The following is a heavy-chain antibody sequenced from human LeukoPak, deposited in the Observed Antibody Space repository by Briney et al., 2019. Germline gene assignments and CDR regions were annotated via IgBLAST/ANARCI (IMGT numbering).Heavy chain of an antibody. D-gene: IGHD3-3*01. Sequence: GASVKVSCKTSGYTFTSFYMHWVRQAPGQGLEWMGIINPSGGSTSYAQKFQGRVTMTRDTSTSTVYMELSSLRSEDTAVYYCARAEWHGMDVWGQGTTVTVSS. CDR2: INPSGGST. CDR3: ARAEWHGMDV. CDR1: GYTFTSFY. V-gene: IGHV1-46*01. J-gene: IGHJ6*02.